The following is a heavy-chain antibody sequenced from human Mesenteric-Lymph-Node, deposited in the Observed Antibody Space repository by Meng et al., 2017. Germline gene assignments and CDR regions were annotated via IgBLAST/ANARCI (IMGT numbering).Heavy chain of an antibody. D-gene: IGHD3-16*02. CDR2: INHSGST. Sequence: SETLSLTCAVYGGSFSGYYWSWIRQPPGKGLEWIGEINHSGSTNYNPSLKSRVTISVDTSKNQFSLKLTSVTAADTAVYYCAREAVGRKTYYDYVWGSYPVNWGQGTLVTVSS. V-gene: IGHV4-34*01. CDR3: AREAVGRKTYYDYVWGSYPVN. J-gene: IGHJ4*02. CDR1: GGSFSGYY.